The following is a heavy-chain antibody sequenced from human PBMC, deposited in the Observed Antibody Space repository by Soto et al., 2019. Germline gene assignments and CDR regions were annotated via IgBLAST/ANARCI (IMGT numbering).Heavy chain of an antibody. D-gene: IGHD3-3*01. CDR2: ISAYNGNT. CDR1: GYTFTSYG. Sequence: QVQLVQSGAEVKKPGASVKVSCKASGYTFTSYGISWVRQAPGQGLEWMGWISAYNGNTNYAQKLQGRVTMTTDTSTSTAYMELRSLRSGDTAVYYCARDRLDDFWSGLPDYWGQGTLVTVSS. J-gene: IGHJ4*02. CDR3: ARDRLDDFWSGLPDY. V-gene: IGHV1-18*01.